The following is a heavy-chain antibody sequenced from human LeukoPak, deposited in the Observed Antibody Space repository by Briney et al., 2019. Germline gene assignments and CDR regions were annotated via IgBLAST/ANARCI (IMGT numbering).Heavy chain of an antibody. CDR1: GFTFDDYA. V-gene: IGHV3-9*01. J-gene: IGHJ3*02. D-gene: IGHD3-22*01. CDR3: AKVSVLDSSYDSSGLGAFDI. CDR2: ISWNSGSI. Sequence: AGGSLRLSCAASGFTFDDYAMHWVRQAPGKGLEWVSGISWNSGSIGYADSVKGRFTISRDNSKNTLYLQMNSLRAEDTAVYYCAKVSVLDSSYDSSGLGAFDIWGQGTMVTVSS.